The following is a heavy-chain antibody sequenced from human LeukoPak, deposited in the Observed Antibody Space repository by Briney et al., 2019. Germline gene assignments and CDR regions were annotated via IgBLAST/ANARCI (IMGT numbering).Heavy chain of an antibody. CDR3: ARHVFTMVRGNNWFDP. CDR2: IYYSGST. D-gene: IGHD3-10*01. J-gene: IGHJ5*02. CDR1: GGSISSYY. V-gene: IGHV4-59*01. Sequence: SETLSLTCTVSGGSISSYYWSWIRQPPGKGLEWIGYIYYSGSTNYNPSLKSRVTISVDTSKNQFSLKLSSVTAADTAVYYCARHVFTMVRGNNWFDPWGQGTLVTVSS.